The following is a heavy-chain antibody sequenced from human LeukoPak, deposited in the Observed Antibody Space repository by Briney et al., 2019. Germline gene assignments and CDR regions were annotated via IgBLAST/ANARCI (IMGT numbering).Heavy chain of an antibody. J-gene: IGHJ4*02. CDR2: ISGSGGST. CDR1: GFTFSSYG. CDR3: ARGPDLRSWDIVVVTIDY. V-gene: IGHV3-23*01. D-gene: IGHD2-2*01. Sequence: GGSLRLSCAASGFTFSSYGMSWVRQAPGKGLEWVSAISGSGGSTYYADSVKGRFTISRDNSKNTLYLQMNSLRSDDTAVYYCARGPDLRSWDIVVVTIDYWGQGTLVTVSS.